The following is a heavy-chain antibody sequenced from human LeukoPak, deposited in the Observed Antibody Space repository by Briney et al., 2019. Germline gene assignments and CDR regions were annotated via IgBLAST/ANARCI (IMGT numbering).Heavy chain of an antibody. J-gene: IGHJ4*02. Sequence: ASVKVSCKASGYTFTSYYIHWVRQAPGQGLEWMGIINPSGGSTSYAQKFQGRVTMTGDTSTSTVYMELSSLRSEDTALYYCARLPSGGSPPYYFDYWGQGTLVTVSS. CDR3: ARLPSGGSPPYYFDY. CDR2: INPSGGST. CDR1: GYTFTSYY. D-gene: IGHD5-12*01. V-gene: IGHV1-46*01.